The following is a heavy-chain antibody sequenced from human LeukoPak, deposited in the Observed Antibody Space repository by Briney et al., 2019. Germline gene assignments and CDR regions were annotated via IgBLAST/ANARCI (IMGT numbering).Heavy chain of an antibody. D-gene: IGHD3-22*01. J-gene: IGHJ6*02. V-gene: IGHV1-18*04. CDR1: GYTFTGYY. CDR2: ISAYNGNT. CDR3: ARAPLPPMIVVVRYYYYGMDV. Sequence: GASVKVSCKASGYTFTGYYMHWVRQAPGQGLEWMGWISAYNGNTNYAQKLQGRVTMTTDTSTSTAYMELRSLRSDDTAVYYCARAPLPPMIVVVRYYYYGMDVWGQGTTVTVSS.